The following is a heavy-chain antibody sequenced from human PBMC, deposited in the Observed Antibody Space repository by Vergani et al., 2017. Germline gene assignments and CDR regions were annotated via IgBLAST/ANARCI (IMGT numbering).Heavy chain of an antibody. CDR2: ISSSSSYI. D-gene: IGHD3-22*01. CDR3: ARAVGYYYDSSGSY. Sequence: EVQLVESGGGLVKPGGSLRLSCAASGFTFSSYSMNWVRQAPGKGLEWVSSISSSSSYIYYADSVKGRFTISRDNAMNSLYLQMNSLRAEDTAVYYCARAVGYYYDSSGSYWGQGTLVTVSS. J-gene: IGHJ4*02. V-gene: IGHV3-21*01. CDR1: GFTFSSYS.